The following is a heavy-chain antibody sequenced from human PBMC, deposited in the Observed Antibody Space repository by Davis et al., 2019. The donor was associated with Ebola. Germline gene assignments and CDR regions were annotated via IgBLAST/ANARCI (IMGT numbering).Heavy chain of an antibody. Sequence: GESLKISCAASGFTFSSYGIHWVRQPPGKGLEWVAVISYDGSNKYYADSVKGRFTISRDNSKNTLYLQMNSLRAEDTAVYYCAKEFWGWYFQHWGQGTLVTVSS. J-gene: IGHJ1*01. D-gene: IGHD3-16*01. CDR3: AKEFWGWYFQH. CDR1: GFTFSSYG. CDR2: ISYDGSNK. V-gene: IGHV3-33*05.